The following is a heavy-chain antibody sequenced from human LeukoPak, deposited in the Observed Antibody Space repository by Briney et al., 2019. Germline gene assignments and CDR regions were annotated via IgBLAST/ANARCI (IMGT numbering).Heavy chain of an antibody. CDR3: AKTARVPFH. CDR1: GDSITSSY. J-gene: IGHJ4*02. V-gene: IGHV4-59*08. CDR2: IYHTGDK. Sequence: SETLSLTCTVSGDSITSSYWSWIRQPPGKTLECLGYIYHTGDKMYNPSLRGRLTMSLDTSKNQVSLRLTSVTAADTAVYFRAKTARVPFHWGQGTLVTVSS. D-gene: IGHD6-6*01.